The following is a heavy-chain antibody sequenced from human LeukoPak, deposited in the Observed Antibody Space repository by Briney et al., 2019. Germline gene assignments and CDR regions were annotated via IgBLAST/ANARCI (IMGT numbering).Heavy chain of an antibody. CDR3: AWGRQLNFFDL. V-gene: IGHV4-59*12. D-gene: IGHD2-2*01. CDR1: DGAIAGYS. Sequence: SETLSLTCTVSDGAIAGYSWSWIRQPPGKGLEWIGYIYYSGDTNYNPSLQSRVTVSVDTSKNHFSLRLNSVTAADTAVYYCAWGRQLNFFDLWGQGTLVTVSS. J-gene: IGHJ4*02. CDR2: IYYSGDT.